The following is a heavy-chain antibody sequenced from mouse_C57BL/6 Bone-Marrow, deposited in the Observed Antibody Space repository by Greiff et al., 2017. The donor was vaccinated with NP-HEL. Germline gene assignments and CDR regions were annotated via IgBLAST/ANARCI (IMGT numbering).Heavy chain of an antibody. Sequence: QVQLQQPGAELVRPGTSVKLSCKASGYTFTSYWMHWVKQRPGQGLEWIGVIDPSDSYTNYNQKFKGKATLTVDTSSSTAYMQLSSLTSEDSAVYYCARCNYYGSSYYWGRGTTLTVSS. V-gene: IGHV1-59*01. CDR3: ARCNYYGSSYY. J-gene: IGHJ2*01. CDR1: GYTFTSYW. CDR2: IDPSDSYT. D-gene: IGHD1-1*01.